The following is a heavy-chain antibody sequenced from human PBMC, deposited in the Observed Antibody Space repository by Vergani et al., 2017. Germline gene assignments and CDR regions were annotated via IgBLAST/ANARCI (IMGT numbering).Heavy chain of an antibody. J-gene: IGHJ6*04. CDR3: ARTLKFLDMDV. CDR1: GFSFSTYS. CDR2: TRNKARGYST. Sequence: EVQLQESGGGLVKPGGSLRVSCAASGFSFSTYSINWVRQAPGKGLEWVARTRNKARGYSTDYAASVRGRFIVSRDASGKSVSLQMTRLRIDDTAVYFCARTLKFLDMDVWGKGTTVTVSS. V-gene: IGHV3-72*01. D-gene: IGHD3-3*01.